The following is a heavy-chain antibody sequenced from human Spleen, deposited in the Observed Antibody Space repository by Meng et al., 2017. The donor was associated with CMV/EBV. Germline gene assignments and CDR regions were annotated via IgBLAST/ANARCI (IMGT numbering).Heavy chain of an antibody. CDR3: ARDRAGNSGSYLWFDP. CDR1: GFTFSGYS. V-gene: IGHV3-21*01. CDR2: ISSSSSYI. Sequence: EVKLVESGGGLVKPGGALRLSGAASGFTFSGYSMNWGRQAPGKGLEWVSAISSSSSYIYYADSVKGRFTISRDNAKNSLYLQMNSLRAEDTAVYYCARDRAGNSGSYLWFDPWGQGTLVTVSS. J-gene: IGHJ5*02. D-gene: IGHD1-26*01.